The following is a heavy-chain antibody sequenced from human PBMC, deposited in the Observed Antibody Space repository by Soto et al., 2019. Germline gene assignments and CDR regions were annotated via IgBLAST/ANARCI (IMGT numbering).Heavy chain of an antibody. CDR2: IYHSGST. CDR1: GGSISSSNW. J-gene: IGHJ4*02. D-gene: IGHD3-22*01. Sequence: KPSETLSLTCAVSGGSISSSNWWSWVRQPPGKGLEWIGEIYHSGSTNYNPSLKNRVTISVDKSKNQFSLKLSSVTAADTAVYYCARVSYDSSGYYYTYFDYWGQGTLVTVSS. V-gene: IGHV4-4*02. CDR3: ARVSYDSSGYYYTYFDY.